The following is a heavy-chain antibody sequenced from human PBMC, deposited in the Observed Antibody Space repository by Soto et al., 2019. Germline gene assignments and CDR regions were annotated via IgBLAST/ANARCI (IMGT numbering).Heavy chain of an antibody. CDR2: MNPNSGNT. D-gene: IGHD3-10*01. Sequence: QVQLVQSGAEVKKPGASVKVSCKASGYTFTSYDINWVRQATGQGLEWMGWMNPNSGNTGYAQKFQGRVTMTRNTSISTAYMELSSLRSEDTAVYYCARAARGVIRCLILNRPYYYYYYMDVWGKGTTVTVSS. CDR3: ARAARGVIRCLILNRPYYYYYYMDV. V-gene: IGHV1-8*01. CDR1: GYTFTSYD. J-gene: IGHJ6*03.